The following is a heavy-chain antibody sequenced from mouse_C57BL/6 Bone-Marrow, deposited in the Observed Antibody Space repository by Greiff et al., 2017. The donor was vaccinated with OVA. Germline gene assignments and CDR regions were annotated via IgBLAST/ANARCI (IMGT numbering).Heavy chain of an antibody. Sequence: EVQLQQSEGGLVQPGSSMKLSCTASGFTFSDYYMAWVRQVPEKGLEWVANINYDGSSTYYLDSLKSRFIISRDNAKNILYLQMSSLKSEDTATYYCARDPFYFDYWGQGTTLTVSS. J-gene: IGHJ2*01. CDR2: INYDGSST. CDR3: ARDPFYFDY. V-gene: IGHV5-16*01. CDR1: GFTFSDYY.